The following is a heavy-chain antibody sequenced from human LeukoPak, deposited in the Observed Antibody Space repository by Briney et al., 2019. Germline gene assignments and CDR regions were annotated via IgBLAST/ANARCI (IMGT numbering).Heavy chain of an antibody. CDR2: ISSSGSTI. J-gene: IGHJ4*02. CDR3: ARDGELYCYDSSGYYLGY. D-gene: IGHD3-22*01. CDR1: GFTFSAYY. V-gene: IGHV3-11*04. Sequence: GGSLRLSCAASGFTFSAYYMSWIRQAPGKGLEWVSYISSSGSTIYYADSVKGRFTISRDNAKNSLYLQMNSLRAEDTAVYCCARDGELYCYDSSGYYLGYWGQGTLDTVSS.